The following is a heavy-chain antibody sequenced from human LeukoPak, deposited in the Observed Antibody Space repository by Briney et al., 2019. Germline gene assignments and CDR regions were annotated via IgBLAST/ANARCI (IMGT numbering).Heavy chain of an antibody. J-gene: IGHJ5*01. CDR2: IYYSGST. V-gene: IGHV4-39*07. Sequence: PSETLSLTCTVSGGSISSGTYYWGWIRQPPGKGLEWIGNIYYSGSTYYNPSFKSRVTISVDTSKNQFSLKLNSVTAADTAAYYCARAYWRVSKFDSWGQGTLVTVSS. CDR3: ARAYWRVSKFDS. CDR1: GGSISSGTYY. D-gene: IGHD2-15*01.